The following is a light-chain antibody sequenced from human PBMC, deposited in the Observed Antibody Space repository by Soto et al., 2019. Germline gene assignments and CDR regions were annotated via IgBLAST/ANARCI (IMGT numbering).Light chain of an antibody. CDR2: GAS. CDR1: QSVSSSY. V-gene: IGKV3-15*01. Sequence: EIVLTQSPGTLSFSPEERATLSCRASQSVSSSYLAWYQQKPGQAPRLLIYGASTRATGIPARFSGSGSGTEFTLTISSLQSEDFAVYYCQQYNNWPSFGQGTRLEN. J-gene: IGKJ5*01. CDR3: QQYNNWPS.